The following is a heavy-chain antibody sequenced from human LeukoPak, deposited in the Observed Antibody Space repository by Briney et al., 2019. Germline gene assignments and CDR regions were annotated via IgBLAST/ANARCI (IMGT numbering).Heavy chain of an antibody. CDR1: GFTFSSYS. CDR3: ARGEYYYGSGYNWFDP. CDR2: IYYSGST. D-gene: IGHD3-10*01. J-gene: IGHJ5*02. V-gene: IGHV4-59*12. Sequence: GSLRLSCAASGFTFSSYSMNWVRQPPGKGLEWIGSIYYSGSTNYNPSLKSRVTMSVDTSKNQFSLKLSSVTAADTAVYYCARGEYYYGSGYNWFDPWGQGTLVAVSS.